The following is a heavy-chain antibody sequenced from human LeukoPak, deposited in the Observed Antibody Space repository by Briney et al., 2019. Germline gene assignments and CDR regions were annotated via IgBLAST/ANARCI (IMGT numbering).Heavy chain of an antibody. CDR3: ARYIDYGDSRRYFDY. CDR2: IYPGDSDT. V-gene: IGHV5-51*01. D-gene: IGHD4-17*01. J-gene: IGHJ4*02. Sequence: GESLQISCKGSGYSFATYWIGWVRPMPGKGLEWMGIIYPGDSDTTYSPSFQGQVTISVDKSVSTAFLQWSSLKASDSAMYYCARYIDYGDSRRYFDYWGQGTLVTVSA. CDR1: GYSFATYW.